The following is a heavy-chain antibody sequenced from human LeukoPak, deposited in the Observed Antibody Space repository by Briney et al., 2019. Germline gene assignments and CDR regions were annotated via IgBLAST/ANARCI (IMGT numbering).Heavy chain of an antibody. Sequence: ESPETPLPGSGYEVRRYGIECRSRWPRKGLEWKGIIYPGDSDTRYSPSFQGQVTISADKSISTAYLQWSSLKASDTAMYYCARHPLTGVDAFDIWGQGTMVTVSS. CDR3: ARHPLTGVDAFDI. CDR1: GYEVRRYG. J-gene: IGHJ3*02. D-gene: IGHD1-1*01. CDR2: IYPGDSDT. V-gene: IGHV5-51*01.